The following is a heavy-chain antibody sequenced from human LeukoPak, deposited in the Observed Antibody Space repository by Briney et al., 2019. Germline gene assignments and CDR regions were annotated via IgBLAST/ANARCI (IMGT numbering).Heavy chain of an antibody. V-gene: IGHV3-30*02. J-gene: IGHJ4*02. CDR2: IRYDGSNK. CDR3: AKDMEPAAGFFDY. D-gene: IGHD6-13*01. CDR1: GFTFSSYG. Sequence: GGSLRLSCAASGFTFSSYGMHWVRQAPGKGLEWVAFIRYDGSNKYYADSVKGRFTISRDNSKNTLYLQMNSLRAEDTAVYYCAKDMEPAAGFFDYWGQGTLVSVSS.